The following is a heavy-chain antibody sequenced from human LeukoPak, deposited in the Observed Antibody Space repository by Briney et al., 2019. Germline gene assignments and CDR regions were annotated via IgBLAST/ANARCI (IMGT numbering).Heavy chain of an antibody. D-gene: IGHD6-13*01. CDR3: AKDPYSNKDAFDI. V-gene: IGHV3-23*01. CDR2: ISGSGGST. Sequence: PGGSLRLSCAASGFTFSSYAMSWVRQAPGKGLEWVSDISGSGGSTYYADSVKGRFTISRDNSKNTLYLQMNSLRAEDTAVYYCAKDPYSNKDAFDIWGQGTMVTVSS. J-gene: IGHJ3*02. CDR1: GFTFSSYA.